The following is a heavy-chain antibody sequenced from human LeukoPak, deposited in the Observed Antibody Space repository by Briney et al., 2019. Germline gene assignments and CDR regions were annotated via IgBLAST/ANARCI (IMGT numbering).Heavy chain of an antibody. J-gene: IGHJ4*02. Sequence: SETLSLTCTVSGGSISSYYWSWIRQPPGKGLEWIASIYYSGNTYYKPSLRSRLTISIDTSKNQFSLNLSSVTAADTAVYYCARKGGYSYGGFDYWGQGTLVTVSS. V-gene: IGHV4-59*05. D-gene: IGHD5-18*01. CDR1: GGSISSYY. CDR3: ARKGGYSYGGFDY. CDR2: IYYSGNT.